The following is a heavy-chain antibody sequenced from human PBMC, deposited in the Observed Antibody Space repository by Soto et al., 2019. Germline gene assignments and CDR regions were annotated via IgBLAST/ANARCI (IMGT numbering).Heavy chain of an antibody. D-gene: IGHD4-17*01. CDR3: AREGTTVTTNLYYYYGMDV. Sequence: GASVKVSCKASGYTFTSYGISWVRQAPGQGLEWMGWISAYNGNTNYAQKLQGRVTMTTDTSTSTAYMELRSLRSDDTAVYYCAREGTTVTTNLYYYYGMDVWGQGTTVTVSS. CDR2: ISAYNGNT. V-gene: IGHV1-18*04. J-gene: IGHJ6*02. CDR1: GYTFTSYG.